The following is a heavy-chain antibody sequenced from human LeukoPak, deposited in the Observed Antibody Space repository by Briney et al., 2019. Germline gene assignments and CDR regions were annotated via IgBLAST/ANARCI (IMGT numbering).Heavy chain of an antibody. Sequence: GGSLRLSCAASGFTFSSSAMSWVRQAPGKGLEWVGRIKPKTDGETTEYAAPVKDRFSISRDDSKSMMYLQMNSLKTEDTAVYYCITPLPYSAQGGQGTLVTVSS. V-gene: IGHV3-15*01. CDR3: ITPLPYSAQ. CDR2: IKPKTDGETT. J-gene: IGHJ4*02. CDR1: GFTFSSSA. D-gene: IGHD2-21*01.